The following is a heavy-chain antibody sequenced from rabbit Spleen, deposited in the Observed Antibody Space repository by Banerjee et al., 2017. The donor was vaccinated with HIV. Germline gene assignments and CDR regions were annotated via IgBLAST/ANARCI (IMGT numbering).Heavy chain of an antibody. CDR1: GFDFSSYG. D-gene: IGHD2-1*01. V-gene: IGHV1S47*01. CDR2: IDPLFGTT. CDR3: VRGSATMTMVITGYYLTL. Sequence: QEQLMESGGGLVQPGGSLKLSCKASGFDFSSYGVSWVRQAPGKGLEWIGYIDPLFGTTYYAIWVNGRFTISSHNAQNTLYLQLNSLTAADTATYFCVRGSATMTMVITGYYLTLWGPGTLVTVS. J-gene: IGHJ4*01.